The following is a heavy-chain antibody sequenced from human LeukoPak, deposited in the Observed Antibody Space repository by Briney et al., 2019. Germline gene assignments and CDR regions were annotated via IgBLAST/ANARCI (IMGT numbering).Heavy chain of an antibody. V-gene: IGHV4-30-4*01. D-gene: IGHD3-22*01. CDR2: IYHSGST. CDR1: GGSISSGDYY. J-gene: IGHJ4*02. CDR3: ARGPDSSGYYYFDY. Sequence: SQTLSLTCTVSGGSISSGDYYWSWIRQPPGKGLEWIGYIYHSGSTHFNPSLKSRVTISVDTSKNQFSLKLSSVTAADTAVYFCARGPDSSGYYYFDYWGQGTLVTVSS.